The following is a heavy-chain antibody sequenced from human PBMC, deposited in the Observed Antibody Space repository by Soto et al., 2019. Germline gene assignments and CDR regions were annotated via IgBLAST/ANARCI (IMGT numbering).Heavy chain of an antibody. CDR2: ISGSGGST. V-gene: IGHV3-23*01. Sequence: GGSLRLSCAASGFTFSSYAMSWVRQAPGKGLEWVSAISGSGGSTYYADSVKGRFTISRDNSKNTLYLQMNSLRAEDTAVYYCAKTPTVTTIFLLDYWGQGTLVTVSS. J-gene: IGHJ4*02. D-gene: IGHD4-17*01. CDR1: GFTFSSYA. CDR3: AKTPTVTTIFLLDY.